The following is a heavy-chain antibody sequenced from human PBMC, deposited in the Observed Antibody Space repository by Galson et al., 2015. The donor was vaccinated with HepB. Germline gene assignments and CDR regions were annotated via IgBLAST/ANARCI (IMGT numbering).Heavy chain of an antibody. Sequence: TLSLTCAVSGGSISNRNWWNWVRQSPGKGLEWIGEIFHSGITNYNPSLKSRVTMSVDTSKNQISLMLTSVTAADTALYFCATTTRSGCSLEVFDIWGQGTMVTVSS. D-gene: IGHD3-22*01. J-gene: IGHJ3*02. CDR2: IFHSGIT. CDR3: ATTTRSGCSLEVFDI. V-gene: IGHV4-4*01. CDR1: GGSISNRNW.